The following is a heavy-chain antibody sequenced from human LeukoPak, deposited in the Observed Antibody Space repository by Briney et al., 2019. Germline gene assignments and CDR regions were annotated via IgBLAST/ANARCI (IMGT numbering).Heavy chain of an antibody. V-gene: IGHV1-18*01. CDR2: ISAYNGNT. CDR1: GYTFTSYG. D-gene: IGHD2-15*01. J-gene: IGHJ6*02. Sequence: GSVKVSCKASGYTFTSYGISWVRQAPGQGLEWMGWISAYNGNTNYAQKLQGRVTMTTDTSTSTAYMELRSLRSVDTAVYYCARDGVVAANYGMDVWGQGTTVTVSS. CDR3: ARDGVVAANYGMDV.